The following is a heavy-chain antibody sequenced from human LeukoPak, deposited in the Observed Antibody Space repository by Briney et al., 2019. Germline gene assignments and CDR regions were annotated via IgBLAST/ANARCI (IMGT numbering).Heavy chain of an antibody. D-gene: IGHD2-21*01. CDR3: TRGLGD. CDR1: GFIYRDYH. CDR2: TRKKGNVHTT. V-gene: IGHV3-72*01. Sequence: GGSLPLSCPATGFIYRDYHMHWVRPAPGKGLEWVGRTRKKGNVHTTEYAASVKGRFTISRDDAKNSLYLQMNSLKTEDTAVYYCTRGLGDWGQGTLVTVSS. J-gene: IGHJ4*02.